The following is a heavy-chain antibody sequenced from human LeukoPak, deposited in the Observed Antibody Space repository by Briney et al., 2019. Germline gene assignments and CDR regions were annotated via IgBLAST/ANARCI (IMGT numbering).Heavy chain of an antibody. CDR3: ARGARISGYGYYKWFDP. J-gene: IGHJ5*02. V-gene: IGHV3-73*01. Sequence: GGSLRLSCAGSGFTFSGSAIHWVRQASGKGLEWVGRIRSNYATTYAASMKGRFTISRDDSQNTAYLQINSLKTEDTAVYYCARGARISGYGYYKWFDPWGQGTLVTVSS. D-gene: IGHD5-18*01. CDR1: GFTFSGSA. CDR2: IRSNYAT.